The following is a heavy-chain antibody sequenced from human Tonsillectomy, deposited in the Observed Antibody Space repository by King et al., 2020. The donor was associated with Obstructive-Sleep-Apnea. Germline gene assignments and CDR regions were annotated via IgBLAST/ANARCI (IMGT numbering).Heavy chain of an antibody. CDR1: GFTFSTYA. D-gene: IGHD6-19*01. CDR2: ISGSDSST. Sequence: VQLVESGGGLVQPGGSLRLSCAASGFTFSTYAMNWVRQAPGGGLEWVSTISGSDSSTYYVDSVKGRFTISRDNSKNTLYLQMNSLRAEDTAVYYCAKSHSLGIAVAGTGDGFDIWGQGTMVTVSS. CDR3: AKSHSLGIAVAGTGDGFDI. J-gene: IGHJ3*02. V-gene: IGHV3-23*04.